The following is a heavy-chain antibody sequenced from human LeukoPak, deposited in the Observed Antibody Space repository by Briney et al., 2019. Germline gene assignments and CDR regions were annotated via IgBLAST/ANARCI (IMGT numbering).Heavy chain of an antibody. Sequence: SETLSLTCTVSSGSISTGNYYGGWVRQPPGKALEWIGNIFYSGSTNYNPSLKSRVTISVDTSKNQFSLKLSSVTAADTAVYYCARGRDSSGFYFDYWGQGTLVTVSS. CDR2: IFYSGST. CDR3: ARGRDSSGFYFDY. V-gene: IGHV4-39*07. CDR1: SGSISTGNYY. D-gene: IGHD3-22*01. J-gene: IGHJ4*02.